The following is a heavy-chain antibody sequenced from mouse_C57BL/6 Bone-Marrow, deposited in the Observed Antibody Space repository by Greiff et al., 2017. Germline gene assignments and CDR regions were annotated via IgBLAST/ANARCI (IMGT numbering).Heavy chain of an antibody. CDR2: IHPNSGST. CDR3: AREGVYYYGSSSWFAY. CDR1: GYTFTSYW. J-gene: IGHJ3*01. V-gene: IGHV1-64*01. D-gene: IGHD1-1*01. Sequence: QVQLQQSGAELVKPGASVKLSCKASGYTFTSYWMHWVKQRPGQGLEWIGMIHPNSGSTNYNEKFKSKATLTVDKSSSTAYMQLSSLTSEDSAVYYCAREGVYYYGSSSWFAYWGQGTLVTVSA.